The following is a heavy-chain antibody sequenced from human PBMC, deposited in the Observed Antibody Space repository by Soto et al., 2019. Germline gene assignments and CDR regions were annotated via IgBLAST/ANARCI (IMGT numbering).Heavy chain of an antibody. CDR3: ARGILEWLNVDYYYMDV. V-gene: IGHV1-8*01. D-gene: IGHD3-3*01. J-gene: IGHJ6*03. CDR2: MNPNSGNT. Sequence: GASVKVSCKASGYTFTSYDINWVRQATGQGLEWMGWMNPNSGNTGYAQKFQGRVTMTRNTSISTAYMELSSLRSEDTAVYYCARGILEWLNVDYYYMDVWGKGTTVTVSS. CDR1: GYTFTSYD.